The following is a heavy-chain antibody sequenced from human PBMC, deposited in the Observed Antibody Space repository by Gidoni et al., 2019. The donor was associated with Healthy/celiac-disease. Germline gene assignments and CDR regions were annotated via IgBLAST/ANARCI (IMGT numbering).Heavy chain of an antibody. D-gene: IGHD1-1*01. J-gene: IGHJ4*02. CDR1: GFTFSSYS. CDR3: ARLQTLDY. V-gene: IGHV3-21*01. Sequence: EVQLVESGGGLVKPGGSLRLSCAASGFTFSSYSMNWVRQAPGKGLEWVSSISSSSSDIYYTDSGEGRFTVSRDNAKNSLYLQMNSLRAEDTAVYYCARLQTLDYWGQGTLVTVSS. CDR2: ISSSSSDI.